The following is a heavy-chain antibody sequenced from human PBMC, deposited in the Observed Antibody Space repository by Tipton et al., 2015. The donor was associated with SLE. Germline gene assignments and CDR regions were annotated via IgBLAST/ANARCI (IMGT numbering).Heavy chain of an antibody. CDR3: ARGVVLDWFDP. Sequence: TLSLTCTVSGGSISSSSYYWGWIRQPPGKGLEWIGSIYTSGSTNYNPSLKSRLTVSVDTSKNQFSLKLSSVTAADTAVYYCARGVVLDWFDPWGQGTLVTVSS. D-gene: IGHD3-22*01. CDR2: IYTSGST. V-gene: IGHV4-39*07. J-gene: IGHJ5*02. CDR1: GGSISSSSYY.